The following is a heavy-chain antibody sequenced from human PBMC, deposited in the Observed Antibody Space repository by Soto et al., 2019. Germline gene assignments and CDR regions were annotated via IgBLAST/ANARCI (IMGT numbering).Heavy chain of an antibody. D-gene: IGHD2-15*01. Sequence: GGSLRLSCAASGFTFSDYYMSWIRQAPGKGLEWVSYISSSGSTIYYADSVKGRFTISRDNAKNSLYLQMNSLRAEDTAVYYCARDMSGYCSGGSCYSGWFDPWGQGTLVTVSS. CDR3: ARDMSGYCSGGSCYSGWFDP. V-gene: IGHV3-11*01. CDR2: ISSSGSTI. CDR1: GFTFSDYY. J-gene: IGHJ5*02.